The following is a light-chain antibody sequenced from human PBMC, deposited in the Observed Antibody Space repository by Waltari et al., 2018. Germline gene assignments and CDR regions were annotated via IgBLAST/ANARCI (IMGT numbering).Light chain of an antibody. CDR2: STS. J-gene: IGLJ2*01. Sequence: QTVVTQEPSFSVSPGGTVTLTCGLSSGSVSSSYYPSWYQQTPGQAPRTLIYSTSRRSSGVPDRFSGSILGNKAALTITGAQADDESDYYCVLYMGSGTVVFGGGTKLTVL. CDR3: VLYMGSGTVV. V-gene: IGLV8-61*01. CDR1: SGSVSSSYY.